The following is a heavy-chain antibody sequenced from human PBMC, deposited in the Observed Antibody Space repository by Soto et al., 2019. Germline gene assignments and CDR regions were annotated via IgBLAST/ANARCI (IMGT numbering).Heavy chain of an antibody. CDR2: INPSGGST. Sequence: ASVKVSCKASGYTFTSYYMHWVRQAPGQGLEWMGIINPSGGSTSYAQKFQGRVTMTRDTSTSTVYMELSSLRSEDTAVYYCARDLVLRFLEWFPEFYGMDVWGQGTTVTVSS. D-gene: IGHD3-3*01. CDR3: ARDLVLRFLEWFPEFYGMDV. J-gene: IGHJ6*02. V-gene: IGHV1-46*01. CDR1: GYTFTSYY.